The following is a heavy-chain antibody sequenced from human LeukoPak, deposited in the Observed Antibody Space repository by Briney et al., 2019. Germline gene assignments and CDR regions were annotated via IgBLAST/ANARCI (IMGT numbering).Heavy chain of an antibody. J-gene: IGHJ5*02. D-gene: IGHD2-2*02. CDR1: GFTFSSYA. Sequence: GGSLSLSCAASGFTFSSYAMSWVRQAPGKGLEWVSAISGSGSGGGTYYADSVRGRFTISRDNSKSTVYLQMNSLRAEDTAVYYCAREESCSSTSCYIRWFDPWGQGTLVTVSS. CDR2: ISGSGSGGGT. V-gene: IGHV3-23*01. CDR3: AREESCSSTSCYIRWFDP.